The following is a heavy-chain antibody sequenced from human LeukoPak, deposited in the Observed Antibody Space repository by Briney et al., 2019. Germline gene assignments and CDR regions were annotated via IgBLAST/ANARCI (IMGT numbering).Heavy chain of an antibody. V-gene: IGHV3-23*01. CDR2: ISGSGGST. Sequence: GGSLRLSCAASGFTFSSYAMSWVRQTPGKGLEWVSAISGSGGSTYYADSVKGRFTISRDSATNTLYLQMNSLRAEDTAIYYCVRDGEYSHGIDFDYWGQGTLVTVSP. D-gene: IGHD5-18*01. CDR1: GFTFSSYA. CDR3: VRDGEYSHGIDFDY. J-gene: IGHJ4*02.